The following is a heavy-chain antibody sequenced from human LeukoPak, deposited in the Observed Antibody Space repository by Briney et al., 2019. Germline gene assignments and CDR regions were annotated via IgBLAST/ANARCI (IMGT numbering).Heavy chain of an antibody. Sequence: PGGSLRLSCAASGFTFSGYGMSWVRQAPGKGLEWVSTVSGGGGTTYYADSVKGRFTISRDNSKNTLFLQMNSLRAEDTAIYYCAKDMGYCSSATCYGLDYWGQGTLVTVSS. CDR3: AKDMGYCSSATCYGLDY. V-gene: IGHV3-23*01. CDR2: VSGGGGTT. CDR1: GFTFSGYG. D-gene: IGHD2-2*01. J-gene: IGHJ4*02.